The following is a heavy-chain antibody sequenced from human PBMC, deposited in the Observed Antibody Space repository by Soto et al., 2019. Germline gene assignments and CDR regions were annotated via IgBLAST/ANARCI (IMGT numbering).Heavy chain of an antibody. V-gene: IGHV3-7*03. CDR3: ARDLNYYDRSGYPGY. D-gene: IGHD3-22*01. CDR2: IRQDGNEK. CDR1: GFTFSSYW. Sequence: QPGGSLRLSCAGSGFTFSSYWMSWVRQAPGKGLEWVANIRQDGNEKYYVDSVKGRFTVSRDNAKSSLYLQMNSLRAEDTATYFCARDLNYYDRSGYPGYWGPGTLVTVS. J-gene: IGHJ4*02.